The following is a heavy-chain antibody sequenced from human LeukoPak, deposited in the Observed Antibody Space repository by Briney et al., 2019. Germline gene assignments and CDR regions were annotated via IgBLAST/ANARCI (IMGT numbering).Heavy chain of an antibody. CDR1: GGSISGGGYS. V-gene: IGHV4-30-2*06. J-gene: IGHJ3*02. CDR3: ARSGSYFSFDI. D-gene: IGHD1-26*01. Sequence: NASETLSLTCAVSGGSISGGGYSWSWIRQSPGKGLEWIGYIYQSGSTYYNPSLKSRVTISVDRSKNQFSLKLSSLTAADTAVYYCARSGSYFSFDIWGQGTMVTVSS. CDR2: IYQSGST.